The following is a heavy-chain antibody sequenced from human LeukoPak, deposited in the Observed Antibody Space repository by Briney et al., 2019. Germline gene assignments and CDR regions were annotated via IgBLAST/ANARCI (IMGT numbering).Heavy chain of an antibody. J-gene: IGHJ2*01. V-gene: IGHV1-2*02. CDR1: GYTFTGYY. CDR2: INPNSGGT. D-gene: IGHD3-10*01. CDR3: ASPWGRWFGELIWYFDL. Sequence: ASVKVSCKASGYTFTGYYMYWVRQAPGQGLEWMGWINPNSGGTNYAQKFQGRVTMTRDTSISTAYMELSRLRSDDTAVYYCASPWGRWFGELIWYFDLWGRGTLVTVSS.